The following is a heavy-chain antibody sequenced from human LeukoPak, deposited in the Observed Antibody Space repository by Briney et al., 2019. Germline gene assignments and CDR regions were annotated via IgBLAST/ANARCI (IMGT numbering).Heavy chain of an antibody. CDR1: GYTFTSYD. J-gene: IGHJ6*03. D-gene: IGHD2-15*01. V-gene: IGHV1-8*01. CDR3: ARAPLVVVAADYYYYYMDV. CDR2: MNPNSGNT. Sequence: GASVKVSCKASGYTFTSYDINWVRQATGQGLEWMGWMNPNSGNTGYAQKFQGGVTMTRNTSISTAYMELSSLRSEDTAVYYCARAPLVVVAADYYYYYMDVWGKGTTVTVSS.